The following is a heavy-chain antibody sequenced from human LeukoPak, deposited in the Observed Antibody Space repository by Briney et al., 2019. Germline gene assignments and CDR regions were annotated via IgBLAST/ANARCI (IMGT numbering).Heavy chain of an antibody. D-gene: IGHD2-21*02. J-gene: IGHJ4*02. Sequence: ASVKVSCKASGYTFTTYYIHWVRQAPGQGLEWMGIINTSGDSTTYAQRFQGRVTMTRDTSTSTVYMELNSLRSEDTAVYYCARGGIVGVTWGYFDYWGQGTLVTVSS. V-gene: IGHV1-46*01. CDR2: INTSGDST. CDR3: ARGGIVGVTWGYFDY. CDR1: GYTFTTYY.